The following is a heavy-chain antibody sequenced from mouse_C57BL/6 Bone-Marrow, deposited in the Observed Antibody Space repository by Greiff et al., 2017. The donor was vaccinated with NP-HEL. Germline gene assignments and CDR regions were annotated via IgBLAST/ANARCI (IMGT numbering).Heavy chain of an antibody. V-gene: IGHV14-4*01. CDR2: IDPENGDT. CDR3: TKGGFYGSSVDY. CDR1: GFSIKDDY. J-gene: IGHJ2*01. Sequence: VQLQQSGAELVRPGASVKLSCTASGFSIKDDYMHWVKQRPEQGLEWIGWIDPENGDTEYASKFQGKATITADTSSNTAYLQLSSLTSEDTAVYYCTKGGFYGSSVDYWGQGTTLTVSS. D-gene: IGHD1-1*01.